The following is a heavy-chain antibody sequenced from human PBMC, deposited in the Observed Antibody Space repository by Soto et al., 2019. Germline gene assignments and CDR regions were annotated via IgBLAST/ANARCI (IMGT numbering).Heavy chain of an antibody. V-gene: IGHV1-18*01. Sequence: ASVKVPCKASGYTFTSYGISWVRQAPGQGLEWMGWISAYNGNTNYAQKLQGRVTITADKSTSTAYMELSSLRSEDTAVYYCAREDVSGGVDYWGQGTLVTVSS. CDR1: GYTFTSYG. CDR3: AREDVSGGVDY. CDR2: ISAYNGNT. J-gene: IGHJ4*02.